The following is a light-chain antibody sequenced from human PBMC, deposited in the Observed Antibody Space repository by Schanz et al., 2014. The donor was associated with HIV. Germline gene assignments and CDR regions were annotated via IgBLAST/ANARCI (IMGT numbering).Light chain of an antibody. V-gene: IGLV2-23*01. Sequence: QSALTQPASVSGSLGQSITISCTGTNSDVGSFNLVSWYQQHPGKAPKLMIYETSERPSGVSDRFSGSKSGNTASLTISGLQAEDEADYYCCSYAGSSTVVFGGGTKLTVL. CDR1: NSDVGSFNL. CDR2: ETS. J-gene: IGLJ3*02. CDR3: CSYAGSSTVV.